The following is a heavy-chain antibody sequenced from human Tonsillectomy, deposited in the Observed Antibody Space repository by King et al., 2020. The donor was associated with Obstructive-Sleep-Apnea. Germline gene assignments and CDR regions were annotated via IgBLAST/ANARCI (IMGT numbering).Heavy chain of an antibody. J-gene: IGHJ4*02. CDR3: VKEGIKTFGGDGIDH. CDR1: GFAFSRFC. CDR2: SGAGGLVT. D-gene: IGHD3-3*01. V-gene: IGHV3-23*04. Sequence: VQLVESGGGSVQAGGALRLSCEASGFAFSRFCMSWVRQAPGDGVEGVSSSGAGGLVTSHAVFAKGRFTISRDNSKNTLFLQMKDLRAEDTAIYYCVKEGIKTFGGDGIDHWGQGMLVTVSS.